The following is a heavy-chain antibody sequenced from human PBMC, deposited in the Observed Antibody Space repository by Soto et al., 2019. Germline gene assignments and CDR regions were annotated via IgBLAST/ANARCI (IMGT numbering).Heavy chain of an antibody. CDR1: GGTFSSYT. CDR2: IIPILGIA. V-gene: IGHV1-69*04. CDR3: ARDFHLVGTMVRGPTNPKGFDI. Sequence: ASVKVSCKASGGTFSSYTISWVRQAPGQGLEWMGRIIPILGIANYAQKFQGRVTITADKSTSTAYMELSSLRSEDTAVYYCARDFHLVGTMVRGPTNPKGFDIWGQGTMVTVSS. D-gene: IGHD3-10*01. J-gene: IGHJ3*02.